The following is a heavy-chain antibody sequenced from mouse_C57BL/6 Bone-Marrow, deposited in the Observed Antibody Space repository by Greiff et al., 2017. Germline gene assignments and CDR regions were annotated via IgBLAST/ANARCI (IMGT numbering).Heavy chain of an antibody. CDR3: TCYDYDVGAWFAY. J-gene: IGHJ3*01. V-gene: IGHV1-5*01. D-gene: IGHD2-4*01. CDR2: IYPGNSDT. CDR1: GYTFTSYW. Sequence: VQLQQSGTVLARPGASVKMSCKTSGYTFTSYWMHWVNQRPGQGLEWIGAIYPGNSDTSYNQKFKGKAKLTAVTSASTAYMELSSLTNEDSAVYYCTCYDYDVGAWFAYWGQGTLVTVSA.